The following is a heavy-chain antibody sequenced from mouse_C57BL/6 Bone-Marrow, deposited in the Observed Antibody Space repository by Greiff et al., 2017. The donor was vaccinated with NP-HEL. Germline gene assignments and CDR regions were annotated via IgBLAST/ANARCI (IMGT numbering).Heavy chain of an antibody. V-gene: IGHV1-15*01. CDR2: IDPETGGT. CDR3: TRWGYSNSYYFDY. D-gene: IGHD2-5*01. Sequence: QVQLKESGAELVRPGASVTLSCKASGYTFTDYEMHWVKQTPVHGLEWIGAIDPETGGTAYNQKFKGKAILTADKSSSTAYMELRSLTSEDSAVYYCTRWGYSNSYYFDYWGQGTTLTVSS. CDR1: GYTFTDYE. J-gene: IGHJ2*01.